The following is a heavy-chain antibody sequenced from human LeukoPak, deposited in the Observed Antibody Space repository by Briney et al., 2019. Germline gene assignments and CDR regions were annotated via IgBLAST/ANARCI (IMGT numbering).Heavy chain of an antibody. D-gene: IGHD2-2*02. J-gene: IGHJ4*02. V-gene: IGHV1-69*10. Sequence: SVKVSCKASVGTFSSYAISWVRQAPGQGLEWMGGIILILGIANYAEKFQGRVTITADKSTSTAYMELSSLRSEDTAVYYCARDPSPYCSSTSCYTFDYWGQGTLVTVSS. CDR3: ARDPSPYCSSTSCYTFDY. CDR2: IILILGIA. CDR1: VGTFSSYA.